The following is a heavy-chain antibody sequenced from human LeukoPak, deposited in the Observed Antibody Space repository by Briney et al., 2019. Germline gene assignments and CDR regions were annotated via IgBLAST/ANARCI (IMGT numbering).Heavy chain of an antibody. CDR2: INPNSGGT. CDR1: GYTFTGYY. V-gene: IGHV1-2*06. J-gene: IGHJ4*02. D-gene: IGHD6-13*01. CDR3: AREAGYSSSWDFDY. Sequence: ASVTVSCKASGYTFTGYYMHWVRQAPGQGLEWMGRINPNSGGTNYAQKFQGRVTMARDTSISTAYMELSRLRSDDTAVYYCAREAGYSSSWDFDYWGQGTLVTVSS.